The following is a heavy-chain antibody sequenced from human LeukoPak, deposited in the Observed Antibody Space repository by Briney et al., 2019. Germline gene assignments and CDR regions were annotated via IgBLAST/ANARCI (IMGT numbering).Heavy chain of an antibody. CDR2: IYYIGSP. Sequence: SETLSLTCTVSGGAINSYHWTWIRQPPGKGLEWIASIYYIGSPKYNPSLESRVTISVDTSKNQFSLKLSSVTAADTAVYYCAREPTGAAANYYYMDVWGKGTTVTVSS. J-gene: IGHJ6*03. CDR1: GGAINSYH. V-gene: IGHV4-59*12. CDR3: AREPTGAAANYYYMDV. D-gene: IGHD2-2*01.